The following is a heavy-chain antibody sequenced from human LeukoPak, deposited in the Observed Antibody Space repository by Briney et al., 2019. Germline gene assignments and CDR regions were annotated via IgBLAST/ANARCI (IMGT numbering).Heavy chain of an antibody. Sequence: GRSLRLSCAASGFTFSSYGMHWVRQAPGKGLEWVAVIWYDGSNKYYADSVKGRFTISRDNSQNTLYLQMNSLRAEDTAVYYCAKGDYRGSYYYYMDVWGKGTTVTVSS. J-gene: IGHJ6*03. CDR1: GFTFSSYG. CDR2: IWYDGSNK. CDR3: AKGDYRGSYYYYMDV. D-gene: IGHD4-11*01. V-gene: IGHV3-33*06.